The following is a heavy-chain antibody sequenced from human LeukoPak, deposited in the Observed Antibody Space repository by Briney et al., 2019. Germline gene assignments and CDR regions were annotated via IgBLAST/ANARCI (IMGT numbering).Heavy chain of an antibody. CDR3: ARRGAGHYYYYGMDV. J-gene: IGHJ6*02. CDR1: GGSISSYY. V-gene: IGHV4-59*01. CDR2: TYYSGST. Sequence: SSETLSLTCTVSGGSISSYYWSWIRQPPGKGLEWIGYTYYSGSTNYNPSLKSRVTISVDTSKNQFSLKLSSVTAADSAVYYCARRGAGHYYYYGMDVWGQGTTVTVSS. D-gene: IGHD3-10*01.